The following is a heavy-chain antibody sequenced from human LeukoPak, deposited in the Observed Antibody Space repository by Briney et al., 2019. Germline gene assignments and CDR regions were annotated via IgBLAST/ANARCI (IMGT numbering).Heavy chain of an antibody. Sequence: PSETLSLTCTVSGGSISSSSYYWGWIRQPPGKGLEWIGSIFYSGSTYNNPSLKSRVTMSVDTSKNQFSLKLSSVTAADTAVYYCARAQRGGRFRWNYVVPRYYYYMDVWGKGTTVTVSS. J-gene: IGHJ6*03. V-gene: IGHV4-39*07. D-gene: IGHD1-7*01. CDR1: GGSISSSSYY. CDR2: IFYSGST. CDR3: ARAQRGGRFRWNYVVPRYYYYMDV.